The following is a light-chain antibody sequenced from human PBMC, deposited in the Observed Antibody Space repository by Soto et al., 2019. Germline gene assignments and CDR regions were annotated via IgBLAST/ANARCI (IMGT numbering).Light chain of an antibody. CDR3: QQSYSTPIT. Sequence: DIVMTQSPDSLAVSLGERATINCKSSQSVLFSSNNKNYLAWYQQKPGQPTKLLIYWASTRESGVPNRCSGSGSATDFTLTISSLQAEDVAVYYCQQSYSTPITFGQETRLEIK. CDR2: WAS. CDR1: QSVLFSSNNKNY. J-gene: IGKJ5*01. V-gene: IGKV4-1*01.